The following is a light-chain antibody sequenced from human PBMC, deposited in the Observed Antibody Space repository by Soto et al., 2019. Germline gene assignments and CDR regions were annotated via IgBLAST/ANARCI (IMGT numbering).Light chain of an antibody. CDR2: DAS. J-gene: IGKJ4*01. CDR1: QSVNRN. V-gene: IGKV3-15*01. Sequence: EIVMTQSPATLSVSPGERATLSCRASQSVNRNLAWYQQKPGQTPSLLIYDASSRATGIPARFSGSGSGTDFTLTISSLQSEDFAVYSCQQYNNWPLTFGGGTHVEIK. CDR3: QQYNNWPLT.